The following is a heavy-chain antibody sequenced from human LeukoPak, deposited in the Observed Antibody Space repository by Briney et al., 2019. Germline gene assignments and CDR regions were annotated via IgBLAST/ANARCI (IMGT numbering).Heavy chain of an antibody. Sequence: GGSLRLSCAASGFTLSSYGISWVRQAPGQGLEWMGWISAYNGNTNYAQKLQGRVTMTTDTSTSTFYMELRSLRSDDTAVYYCARDMVRGVIFRDYWGQGTLVTVSS. CDR3: ARDMVRGVIFRDY. CDR2: ISAYNGNT. V-gene: IGHV1-18*01. CDR1: GFTLSSYG. D-gene: IGHD3-10*01. J-gene: IGHJ4*02.